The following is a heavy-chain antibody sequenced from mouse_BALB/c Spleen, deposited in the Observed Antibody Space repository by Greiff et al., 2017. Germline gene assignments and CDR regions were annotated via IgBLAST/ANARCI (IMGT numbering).Heavy chain of an antibody. J-gene: IGHJ2*01. CDR1: GDSITSGY. V-gene: IGHV3-8*02. Sequence: EVNVVESGPSLVKPSQTLSLTCSVTGDSITSGYWNWIRKFPGNKLEYMGYISYSGSTYYNPSLKSRISITRDTSKNQYYLQLNSVTTEDTATNYCARGGSSYLYFDYWGQGTTLTVSS. CDR3: ARGGSSYLYFDY. D-gene: IGHD1-1*01. CDR2: ISYSGST.